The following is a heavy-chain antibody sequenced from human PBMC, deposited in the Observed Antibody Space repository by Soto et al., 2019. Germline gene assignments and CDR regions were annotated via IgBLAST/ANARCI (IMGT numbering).Heavy chain of an antibody. CDR1: GYTFTSYD. CDR2: MNPNSDNT. J-gene: IGHJ3*02. Sequence: QVQLVQSGAEVKNPGASVKVSCKASGYTFTSYDINWVRQATVQGHEWMGWMNPNSDNTGYAQKFQGRVTMTRNTSISTAYMELSSLRSEDTAVYYCANAREYDAFDIWGQGTMVTVSS. CDR3: ANAREYDAFDI. V-gene: IGHV1-8*01.